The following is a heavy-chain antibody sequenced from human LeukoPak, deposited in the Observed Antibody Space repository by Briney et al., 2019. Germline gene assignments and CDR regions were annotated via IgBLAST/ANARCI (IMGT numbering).Heavy chain of an antibody. Sequence: GGSLRLSCTASGFTFGDYPMTWFRQPPGKGLEWVSFIRSKTYGGTTEYAASVKGRFTVTRDDSKSIAYLQMNSLRTEDTAVYYCASGIGWYSPDYWGQGTLVTVSS. CDR1: GFTFGDYP. V-gene: IGHV3-49*03. CDR3: ASGIGWYSPDY. D-gene: IGHD6-19*01. J-gene: IGHJ4*02. CDR2: IRSKTYGGTT.